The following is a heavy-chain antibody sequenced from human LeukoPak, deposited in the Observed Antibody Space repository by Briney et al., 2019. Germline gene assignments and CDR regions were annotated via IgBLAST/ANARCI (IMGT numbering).Heavy chain of an antibody. CDR1: GGSFSGYY. Sequence: SETLSLTCAVYGGSFSGYYWSWIRQPPGKGLEWIGEINHSGSTYYNPSLESRATISVDTSKNQFSLKLTSVTAADTALYYCARPLNKRDGYSSDNWGQGTLVTVSS. J-gene: IGHJ4*02. D-gene: IGHD5-24*01. CDR3: ARPLNKRDGYSSDN. CDR2: INHSGST. V-gene: IGHV4-34*01.